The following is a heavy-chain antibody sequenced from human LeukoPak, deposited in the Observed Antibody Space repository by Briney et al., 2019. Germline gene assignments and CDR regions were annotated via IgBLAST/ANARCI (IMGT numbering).Heavy chain of an antibody. CDR2: INPIFGP. CDR3: ATGEDRSGYYYSLDY. D-gene: IGHD3-22*01. J-gene: IGHJ4*02. V-gene: IGHV1-69*13. Sequence: ASVKVSCKASGGTFSTFPISWVRQAPGQGLGWMGGINPIFGPNYAQKFQGRATISADLATATAYMELSSLTSEDTSVYYCATGEDRSGYYYSLDYWGQGTLVAVSS. CDR1: GGTFSTFP.